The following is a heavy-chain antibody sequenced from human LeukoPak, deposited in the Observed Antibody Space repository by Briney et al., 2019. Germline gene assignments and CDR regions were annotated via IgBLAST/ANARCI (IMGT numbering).Heavy chain of an antibody. J-gene: IGHJ3*01. CDR1: GFTFSSYW. V-gene: IGHV3-74*01. Sequence: GESLRLSCAASGFTFSSYWMHWVRQAPGKGLVWVSRINSDASSTSYADSVKGRFTISRDNAKNTLYLQMNSLRAEDSAVYYCARVQGHPPNGLDVWGQGTMVTVSS. CDR3: ARVQGHPPNGLDV. CDR2: INSDASST. D-gene: IGHD2-8*01.